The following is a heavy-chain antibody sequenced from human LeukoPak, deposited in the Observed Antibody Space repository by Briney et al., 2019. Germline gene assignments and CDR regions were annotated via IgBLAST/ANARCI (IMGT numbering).Heavy chain of an antibody. CDR2: INPSGGST. CDR3: AREGGLPSYYYMDV. CDR1: GGTFSSYA. D-gene: IGHD5-12*01. V-gene: IGHV1-46*01. J-gene: IGHJ6*03. Sequence: ASVKVSCKASGGTFSSYAISWVRQAPGQGLEWMGIINPSGGSTSYAQKFQGRVTMTRDTSTSTVYMELSSLRSEDTAVYYCAREGGLPSYYYMDVWGKGTTVTVSS.